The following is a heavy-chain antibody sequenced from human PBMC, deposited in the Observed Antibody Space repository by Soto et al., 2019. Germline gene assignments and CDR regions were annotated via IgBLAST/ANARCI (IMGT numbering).Heavy chain of an antibody. D-gene: IGHD2-15*01. CDR1: GFPFKSST. J-gene: IGHJ3*02. CDR2: IAVGSGKT. Sequence: QMQLVQSGPGEKMPGTSVTVSWKACGFPFKSSTGQSVRQARGQGLECIGWIAVGSGKTKYAHLIQDRVAITRDLTTGSAYMELSSLRSEDTAVYYCAGRHCGGGSCYSHEDAFGSWGQGTMVTVSS. CDR3: AGRHCGGGSCYSHEDAFGS. V-gene: IGHV1-58*01.